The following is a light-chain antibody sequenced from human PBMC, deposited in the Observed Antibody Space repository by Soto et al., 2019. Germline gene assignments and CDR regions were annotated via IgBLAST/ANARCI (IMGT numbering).Light chain of an antibody. CDR3: QYYDDSPRWT. J-gene: IGKJ1*01. Sequence: EIVLTQSPGTLSLSPGDRATLSCRASQSVSSSFLGWYQQKPGPATRLLLHAATRRATDIPEWFSGSGSGTDFTLPISRLAPEDFAVYYCQYYDDSPRWTFGQGTKVEIK. CDR2: AAT. V-gene: IGKV3-20*01. CDR1: QSVSSSF.